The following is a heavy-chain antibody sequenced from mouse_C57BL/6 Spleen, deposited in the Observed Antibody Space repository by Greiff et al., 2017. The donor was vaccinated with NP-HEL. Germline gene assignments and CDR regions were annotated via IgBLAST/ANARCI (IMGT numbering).Heavy chain of an antibody. Sequence: QVQLQQSGAELVRPGASVTLSCKASGYTFTDYEMHWVKQTPVHGLEWIGAIVPETGGTAYNQKFKGKAILTADKSSSTAYMELRSLTSEDSAVYYCTSGDYPWFAYWGQGTLVTVSA. V-gene: IGHV1-15*01. D-gene: IGHD2-4*01. CDR3: TSGDYPWFAY. J-gene: IGHJ3*01. CDR2: IVPETGGT. CDR1: GYTFTDYE.